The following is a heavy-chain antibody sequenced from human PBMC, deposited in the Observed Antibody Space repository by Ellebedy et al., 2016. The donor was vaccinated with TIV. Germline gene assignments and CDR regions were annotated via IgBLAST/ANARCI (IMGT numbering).Heavy chain of an antibody. CDR1: GFTFSSYS. CDR2: ISYDSSYK. V-gene: IGHV3-21*01. Sequence: GESLKISXAASGFTFSSYSMNWVRQAPGKGLEWVSSISYDSSYKYYAGSVRGRFTISRDNAKDSVFLEMNSLRAEDTAVYYCARDSASHLRFSYTDYWGRGTLVAVSS. CDR3: ARDSASHLRFSYTDY. D-gene: IGHD4-11*01. J-gene: IGHJ4*02.